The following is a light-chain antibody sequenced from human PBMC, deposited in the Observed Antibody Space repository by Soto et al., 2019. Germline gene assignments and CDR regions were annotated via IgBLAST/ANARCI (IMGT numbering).Light chain of an antibody. Sequence: DIPMTQSPSTLSAAVGERVTITCRASQTINTWLAWYQHIPGKAPKLLIYDASVLQTGVPSRFSGYSSGTDFTLTISSLQPDDFETYFCQQYHSFSPEGLTFGGGTTVEL. J-gene: IGKJ4*01. CDR3: QQYHSFSPEGLT. CDR2: DAS. V-gene: IGKV1-5*01. CDR1: QTINTW.